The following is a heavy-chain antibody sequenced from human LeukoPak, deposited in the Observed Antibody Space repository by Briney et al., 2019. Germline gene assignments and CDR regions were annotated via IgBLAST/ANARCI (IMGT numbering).Heavy chain of an antibody. CDR1: GGSFSGYY. Sequence: SETLSLTCAVYGGSFSGYYRSWIRQPPGKGLEWIGEINHSGSTNYNPSLKSRVTISVDTSKNQFSLKLSSVTAADTAVYYCARGPDLYDSSGYYYDVEYSQHWGQGTLVTVSS. CDR2: INHSGST. D-gene: IGHD3-22*01. V-gene: IGHV4-34*01. J-gene: IGHJ1*01. CDR3: ARGPDLYDSSGYYYDVEYSQH.